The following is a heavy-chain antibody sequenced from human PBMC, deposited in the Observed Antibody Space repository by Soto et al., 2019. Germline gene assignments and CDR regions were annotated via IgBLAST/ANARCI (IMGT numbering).Heavy chain of an antibody. V-gene: IGHV1-69*06. J-gene: IGHJ5*02. D-gene: IGHD6-19*01. CDR3: ARWRHSSGWYQNGWFDP. CDR1: GGTFSSYA. Sequence: ASVKVSCKASGGTFSSYAISWVRQAPGQGLEWMGGIIPIFGTANYAQKFQGRVTITADKSTSTAYMELSSLRSEDTAVYYCARWRHSSGWYQNGWFDPWGQGTLVTVTS. CDR2: IIPIFGTA.